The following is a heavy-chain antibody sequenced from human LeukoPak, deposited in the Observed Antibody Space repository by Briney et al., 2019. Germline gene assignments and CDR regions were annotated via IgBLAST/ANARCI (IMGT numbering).Heavy chain of an antibody. D-gene: IGHD1-26*01. CDR1: GGSISSYY. CDR2: IYYSGGP. J-gene: IGHJ4*02. V-gene: IGHV4-59*01. Sequence: SETLSLTCTVSGGSISSYYWSWIRQPPGKGLEWIGYIYYSGGPKYNPSLKSRVTISVDTSKNQFSLKLSSVTAADTAVYYCARVLRELLVDYWGQGTLVTVSS. CDR3: ARVLRELLVDY.